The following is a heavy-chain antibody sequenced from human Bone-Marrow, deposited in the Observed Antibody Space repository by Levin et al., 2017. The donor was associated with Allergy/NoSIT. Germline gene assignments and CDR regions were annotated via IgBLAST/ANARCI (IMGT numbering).Heavy chain of an antibody. CDR2: ISWGGDSL. J-gene: IGHJ4*02. D-gene: IGHD1-26*01. CDR3: VKGISGGYSSGYFDS. V-gene: IGHV3-9*01. Sequence: GGSLRLSCAASGFKFTDFAVHWVRQAPGKGLEWVSGISWGGDSLGYADSVEGRFTISRDNVKNSLYLQLNSLRVDDTALYYCVKGISGGYSSGYFDSWGQGTLVTVSS. CDR1: GFKFTDFA.